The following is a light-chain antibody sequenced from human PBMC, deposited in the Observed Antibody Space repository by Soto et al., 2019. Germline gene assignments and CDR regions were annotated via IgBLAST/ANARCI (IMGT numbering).Light chain of an antibody. V-gene: IGKV3-20*01. J-gene: IGKJ1*01. Sequence: EIVLTQSPGTLSLSAGDRATLSCRASQSVSSSYLAWYQQKPGQPPRLLISGASSRATGIPDRFIGSGSGTDFTLTISSLEPEDFAVYYCQHYGRSPPSWTFGQGTKVEIK. CDR3: QHYGRSPPSWT. CDR2: GAS. CDR1: QSVSSSY.